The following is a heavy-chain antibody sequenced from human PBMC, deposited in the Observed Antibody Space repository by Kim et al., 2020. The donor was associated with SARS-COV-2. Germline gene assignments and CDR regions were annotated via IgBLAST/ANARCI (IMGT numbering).Heavy chain of an antibody. Sequence: TNYAQKLQGRVTMTTETSTSTAYMELRSLRSDDTAVYYCARRAGDLYFDYWGQGTLVTVSS. CDR3: ARRAGDLYFDY. V-gene: IGHV1-18*01. J-gene: IGHJ4*02. CDR2: T. D-gene: IGHD2-21*02.